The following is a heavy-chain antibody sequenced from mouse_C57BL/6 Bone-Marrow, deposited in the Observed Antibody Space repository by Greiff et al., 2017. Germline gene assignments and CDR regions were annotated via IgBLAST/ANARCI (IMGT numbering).Heavy chain of an antibody. Sequence: QVHVKQSGAELARPGASVKLSCKASGYTFTSYGISWVKQRTGQGLEWIGEIYPRSGNTYYNEKFKGKATLTADKSSSTAYMELRSLTSEDSAVYFCAAIYYYGSSYYYAMDYWGQGTSVTVSS. D-gene: IGHD1-1*01. CDR1: GYTFTSYG. CDR2: IYPRSGNT. CDR3: AAIYYYGSSYYYAMDY. V-gene: IGHV1-81*01. J-gene: IGHJ4*01.